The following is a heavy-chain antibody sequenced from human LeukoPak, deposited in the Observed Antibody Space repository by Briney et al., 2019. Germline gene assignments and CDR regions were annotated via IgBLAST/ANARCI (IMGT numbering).Heavy chain of an antibody. CDR1: GGSISSYY. V-gene: IGHV4-59*01. D-gene: IGHD6-13*01. CDR2: IYYSGST. Sequence: SETLSLTCTVSGGSISSYYWSWIRQPPGKGLEWIGYIYYSGSTNYNPSLKSRVTISVDTSKNQFSLKLSSVTAADTAVYYCARVAAAGTGAFDIWDQGTMVTVSS. J-gene: IGHJ3*02. CDR3: ARVAAAGTGAFDI.